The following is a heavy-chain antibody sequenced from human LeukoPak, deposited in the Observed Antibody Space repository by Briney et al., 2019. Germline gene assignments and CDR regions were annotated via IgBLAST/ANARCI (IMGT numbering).Heavy chain of an antibody. CDR3: AKESVMGATARSEADY. D-gene: IGHD1-26*01. V-gene: IGHV3-48*01. CDR2: ISSSGSII. CDR1: GFSFTPYS. Sequence: GGSLRLSCGVSGFSFTPYSMNWVRQAPGKGLEWISYISSSGSIIYNADSVKGRFTISRDNSKNTLYLQMNSLRAEDTAVYYCAKESVMGATARSEADYWGQGTLVTVSS. J-gene: IGHJ4*02.